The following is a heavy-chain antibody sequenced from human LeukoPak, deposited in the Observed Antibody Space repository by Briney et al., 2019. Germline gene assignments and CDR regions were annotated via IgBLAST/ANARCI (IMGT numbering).Heavy chain of an antibody. CDR1: GYTFTSYD. V-gene: IGHV1-69*04. Sequence: GASVKVSCKASGYTFTSYDISWVRQAPGQGLEWMGRIIPILGIANYAQKFQGRVTITADKSTSTAYMELSSLRSEDTAVYYCARAAITFGGAPGDYWGQGTLVTVSS. CDR3: ARAAITFGGAPGDY. D-gene: IGHD3-16*01. J-gene: IGHJ4*02. CDR2: IIPILGIA.